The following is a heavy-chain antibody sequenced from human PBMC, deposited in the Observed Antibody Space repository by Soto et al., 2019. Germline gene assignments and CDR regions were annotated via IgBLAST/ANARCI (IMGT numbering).Heavy chain of an antibody. J-gene: IGHJ3*02. CDR3: ARDGPGGSYGLDAFDI. Sequence: GGSLRLSCAASGFTFSSYSMNWVRQAPGKGLEWVSYISSSSSTIYYADSVKGRFTSSRDNAKNSLYLQMNSLRDEDTAVYYCARDGPGGSYGLDAFDIWGQGTMVTVSS. V-gene: IGHV3-48*02. CDR2: ISSSSSTI. CDR1: GFTFSSYS. D-gene: IGHD1-26*01.